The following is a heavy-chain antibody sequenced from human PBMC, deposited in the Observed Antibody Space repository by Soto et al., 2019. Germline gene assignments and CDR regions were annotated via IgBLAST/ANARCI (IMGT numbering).Heavy chain of an antibody. Sequence: QVQLVQSGAEVKKPGSSVKVSCMASGGTFSSYAISWVRQAPGQGLEWMGGLIPIFGTANYAQKFQGRVTITADESTSTAYMELSSLRSEDTAVYYCARGAVYRVFGESSAFDIWGQGTMVTVSS. D-gene: IGHD3-10*01. CDR1: GGTFSSYA. CDR3: ARGAVYRVFGESSAFDI. V-gene: IGHV1-69*01. CDR2: LIPIFGTA. J-gene: IGHJ3*02.